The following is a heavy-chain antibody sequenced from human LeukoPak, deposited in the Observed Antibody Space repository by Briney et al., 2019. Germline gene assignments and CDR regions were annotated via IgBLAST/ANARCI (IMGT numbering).Heavy chain of an antibody. J-gene: IGHJ4*02. Sequence: SETLSLTCSVSGYSISSGYHWAWIRQAPGKGLEWMGSIYQSGSTYDNMSLKSRVSLSVDTSRNQFSLKLSSVTAPDTAVYYCARLIGSYSSGWYYFDYWGQGTLVTVSS. CDR2: IYQSGST. V-gene: IGHV4-38-2*02. CDR1: GYSISSGYH. D-gene: IGHD6-19*01. CDR3: ARLIGSYSSGWYYFDY.